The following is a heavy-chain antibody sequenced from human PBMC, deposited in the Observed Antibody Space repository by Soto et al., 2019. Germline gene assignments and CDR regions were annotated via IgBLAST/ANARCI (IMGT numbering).Heavy chain of an antibody. CDR1: GYTFTSYD. J-gene: IGHJ4*02. D-gene: IGHD3-22*01. CDR3: ARVGYHYDSRGSYLRFDY. Sequence: QVQLVQSGAEVKKSGASVKVSCKASGYTFTSYDINWVRQATGQGLEWMGWMNPNSGNTGYAQKFQGRVTMTSNTSIRPANMQLSSLRSEDTAVYYSARVGYHYDSRGSYLRFDYWGQGTLVTVSS. V-gene: IGHV1-8*01. CDR2: MNPNSGNT.